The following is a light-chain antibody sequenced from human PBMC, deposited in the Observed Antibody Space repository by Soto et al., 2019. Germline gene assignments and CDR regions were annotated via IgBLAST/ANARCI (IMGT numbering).Light chain of an antibody. Sequence: DIQITQSPSTLSASVGDRVNINCRASQSISSWLAWYQQKPGKAPKLLIYDASSLESGVPSRFSGSGSGTEFTLTISSLQPDDSATYYCQQYNSYSRTFGQGTKVDIK. CDR2: DAS. V-gene: IGKV1-5*01. CDR1: QSISSW. J-gene: IGKJ1*01. CDR3: QQYNSYSRT.